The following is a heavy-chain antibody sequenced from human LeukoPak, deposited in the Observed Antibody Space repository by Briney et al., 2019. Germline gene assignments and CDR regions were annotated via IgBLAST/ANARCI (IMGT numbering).Heavy chain of an antibody. V-gene: IGHV1-69*05. CDR3: ARGVDGYNQES. D-gene: IGHD5-24*01. CDR2: IIPIFGTA. Sequence: ASVKVSCKASGGTFSSYAISWVRQAPGQGLEWMGGIIPIFGTANYAQKFQGRVTMTTDTSTSTAYMELRSLRSDDTAVYYRARGVDGYNQESWGQGTLVTVSS. CDR1: GGTFSSYA. J-gene: IGHJ4*02.